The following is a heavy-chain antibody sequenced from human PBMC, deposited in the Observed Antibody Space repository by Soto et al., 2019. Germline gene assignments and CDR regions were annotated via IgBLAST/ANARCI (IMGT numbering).Heavy chain of an antibody. CDR3: ARAAAAGTYFQH. J-gene: IGHJ1*01. CDR1: GFTFSTYW. Sequence: EVQLVESGGGLVQPGGSLRLSCAGSGFTFSTYWMTWVRQAPGKGLEWVANIKPAGSESYYVDSVKGRFTISRDNAKNSLYLNMNSLRAEDTAVYYCARAAAAGTYFQHWGQGTLVTVSS. D-gene: IGHD6-13*01. V-gene: IGHV3-7*01. CDR2: IKPAGSES.